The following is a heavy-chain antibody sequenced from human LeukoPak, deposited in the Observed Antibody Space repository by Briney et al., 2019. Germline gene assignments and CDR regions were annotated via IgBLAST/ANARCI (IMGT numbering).Heavy chain of an antibody. V-gene: IGHV3-7*01. Sequence: GGSLRLSCAASGFTFSSYAMSWVRQAPGKGLEWVANIKQDGSEKYYVDSVKGRFTISRDNAKNSLYLQMNSLRAEDTAVYYCARAVLRFPNWFDPWGQGTLVTVSS. CDR2: IKQDGSEK. CDR3: ARAVLRFPNWFDP. J-gene: IGHJ5*02. D-gene: IGHD3-3*01. CDR1: GFTFSSYA.